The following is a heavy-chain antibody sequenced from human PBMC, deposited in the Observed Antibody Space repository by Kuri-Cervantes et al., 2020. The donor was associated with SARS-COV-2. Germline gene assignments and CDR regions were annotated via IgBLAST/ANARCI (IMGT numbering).Heavy chain of an antibody. J-gene: IGHJ6*03. CDR1: GFTFSAYT. Sequence: GESLKISCAASGFTFSAYTLNWVRQAPGKGLEWVSSITRSSVYISYADSLKGRLTISRDNAKDSLYLQMNSLRAEDTAVYYCARDGFWSGYYMDYYYYYMDVWGKGTTVTVSS. CDR3: ARDGFWSGYYMDYYYYYMDV. CDR2: ITRSSVYI. D-gene: IGHD3-3*01. V-gene: IGHV3-21*01.